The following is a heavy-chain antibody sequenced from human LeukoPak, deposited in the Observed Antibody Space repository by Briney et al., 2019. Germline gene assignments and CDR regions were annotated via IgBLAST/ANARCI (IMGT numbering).Heavy chain of an antibody. CDR2: IYYSGST. CDR1: GGSISSSCYY. CDR3: ARHRRIAAAPPHDAFDI. V-gene: IGHV4-39*01. J-gene: IGHJ3*02. D-gene: IGHD6-13*01. Sequence: SETLSLTCTVSGGSISSSCYYWGWIRQPPGKGLEWIGSIYYSGSTYYNPSLKSRVTISVDTSKNQFSLKLSSVTAADTAVYYCARHRRIAAAPPHDAFDIWGQGTMVTVSS.